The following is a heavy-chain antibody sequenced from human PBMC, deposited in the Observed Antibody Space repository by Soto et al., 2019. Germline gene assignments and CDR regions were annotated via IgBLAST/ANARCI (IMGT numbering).Heavy chain of an antibody. Sequence: ESGATPVNPAQTLTLTCTFSGFSLSTSGMCVSWIRQPPGKALEWLALIDWDDDKYYSTSLKTRLTISKDTSKNQVVLTMTNMDPVDTATYYCARIRDYDRPEYYFDYWGQGTLVTVSS. CDR1: GFSLSTSGMC. D-gene: IGHD3-22*01. V-gene: IGHV2-70*01. CDR3: ARIRDYDRPEYYFDY. CDR2: IDWDDDK. J-gene: IGHJ4*02.